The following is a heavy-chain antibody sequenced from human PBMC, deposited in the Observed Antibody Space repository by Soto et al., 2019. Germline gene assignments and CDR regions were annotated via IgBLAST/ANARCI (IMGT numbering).Heavy chain of an antibody. Sequence: SGGSLRLSCAASGFTFSSYWMHWVRQAPGKGLVWVSRINSDGSSTSYADSVKGRFTISRDNAKNTLYLQMNSLRAEDTAVYYCARAYYDILSSYYMDVWGKGTTVTVSS. J-gene: IGHJ6*03. CDR1: GFTFSSYW. V-gene: IGHV3-74*01. CDR2: INSDGSST. CDR3: ARAYYDILSSYYMDV. D-gene: IGHD3-9*01.